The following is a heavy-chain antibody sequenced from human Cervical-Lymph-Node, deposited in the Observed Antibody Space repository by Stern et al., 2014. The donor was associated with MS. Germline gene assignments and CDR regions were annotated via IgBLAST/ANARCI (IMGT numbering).Heavy chain of an antibody. D-gene: IGHD2-2*02. J-gene: IGHJ5*02. CDR1: GGSVTTLY. Sequence: QVQLQESGPGLVKPSETLSLTCTVSGGSVTTLYWSWIRKPPGGGLEWIGYVHYSGTVNLNPSLRGRVPISLDTSMKQFPLKLDSGTATDTAIYYCAGLAPGYTGWFDPWSQGTLVTVSS. CDR2: VHYSGTV. CDR3: AGLAPGYTGWFDP. V-gene: IGHV4-59*08.